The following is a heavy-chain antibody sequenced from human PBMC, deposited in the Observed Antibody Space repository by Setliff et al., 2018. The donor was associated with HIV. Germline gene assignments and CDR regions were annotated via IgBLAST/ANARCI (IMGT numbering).Heavy chain of an antibody. CDR3: ARLSRDGYNGGGWFDP. CDR2: ISAYNGNT. Sequence: GASVKVSCKASGYTFTSYGISWVRQAPGQGLEWMGWISAYNGNTNYAQKLQGRVTMTTDTSTSTAYMELRSLRPDDMAVYYCARLSRDGYNGGGWFDPWGQGTLVTVSS. CDR1: GYTFTSYG. V-gene: IGHV1-18*03. J-gene: IGHJ5*02. D-gene: IGHD2-21*01.